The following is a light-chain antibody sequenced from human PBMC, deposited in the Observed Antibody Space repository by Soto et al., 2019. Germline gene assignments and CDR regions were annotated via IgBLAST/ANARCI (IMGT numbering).Light chain of an antibody. V-gene: IGLV1-51*01. CDR3: GSWDSSLSAYV. CDR2: DDD. CDR1: SANIGGNS. Sequence: QSVLTEPSSVSSGPGQKVTISCSGSSANIGGNSVSWYQQLPGTAPKLLIYDDDKRPSGIPDRFSGSKSGTSATLGITGFQTGDEADYYCGSWDSSLSAYVFATGTKVTVL. J-gene: IGLJ1*01.